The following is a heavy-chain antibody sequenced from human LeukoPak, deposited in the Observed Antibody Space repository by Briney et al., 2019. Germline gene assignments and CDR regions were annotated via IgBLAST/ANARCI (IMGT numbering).Heavy chain of an antibody. CDR1: GYILTKLS. J-gene: IGHJ6*03. V-gene: IGHV1-24*01. CDR2: FNPENAET. Sequence: ASVKLSCKVSGYILTKLSIHWVRQAPGKGLEWMGSFNPENAETIYAHTFQGRVTMTEDTTTDTPYLELRSLRSDDTAMYYCVIMSHTVVPSARIYYYMDIWGTGTTVIVSS. D-gene: IGHD4-11*01. CDR3: VIMSHTVVPSARIYYYMDI.